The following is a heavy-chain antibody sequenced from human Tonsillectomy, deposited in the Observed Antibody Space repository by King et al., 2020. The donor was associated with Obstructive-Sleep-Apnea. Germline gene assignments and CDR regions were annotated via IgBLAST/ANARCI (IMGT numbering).Heavy chain of an antibody. CDR3: ARLGGGDYEDLDD. D-gene: IGHD4-17*01. CDR2: ISAYIANT. Sequence: VQLVESGAEVKKPGASVKVSCKASGYTFASYGISWVRQAPGQGLEWMGWISAYIANTNYAQKIQGRVTMTTDTSTSTAYMELRGLRSDDTAVYYCARLGGGDYEDLDDWGQGTLVTVSS. V-gene: IGHV1-18*01. J-gene: IGHJ4*02. CDR1: GYTFASYG.